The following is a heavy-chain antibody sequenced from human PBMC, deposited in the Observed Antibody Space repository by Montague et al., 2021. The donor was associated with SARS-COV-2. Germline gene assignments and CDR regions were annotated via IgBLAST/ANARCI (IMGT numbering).Heavy chain of an antibody. CDR3: AIYSIGWYGWGFDY. J-gene: IGHJ4*02. CDR2: ITSSGITI. V-gene: IGHV3-48*03. Sequence: SLRLSCAAPGFTFSSYDLNWVRQAPGKGLEWVSNITSSGITIYYADSVKGRFTISRDNSKNSLYLRMNSLRAEDTAVYYCAIYSIGWYGWGFDYWGQGTLVTVSS. D-gene: IGHD6-19*01. CDR1: GFTFSSYD.